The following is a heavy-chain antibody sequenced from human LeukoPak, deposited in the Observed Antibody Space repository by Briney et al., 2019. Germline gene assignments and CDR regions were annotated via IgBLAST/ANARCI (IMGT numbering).Heavy chain of an antibody. D-gene: IGHD3-3*01. CDR1: GFTFSSYE. J-gene: IGHJ6*03. CDR3: ARDRGGDFWSGYYQAPYYMDV. CDR2: ISSSGSTI. V-gene: IGHV3-48*03. Sequence: QPGGSLRLSCAASGFTFSSYEMNWVRQAPGKGLEWVSYISSSGSTIYYADSVKGRFTISRDNAKNSLYLQMNSLRAEDTAVYYCARDRGGDFWSGYYQAPYYMDVWGKGTTVTVSS.